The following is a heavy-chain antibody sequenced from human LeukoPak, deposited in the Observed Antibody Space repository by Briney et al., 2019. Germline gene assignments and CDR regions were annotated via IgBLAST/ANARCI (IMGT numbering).Heavy chain of an antibody. CDR2: ISGSGGST. Sequence: ETLSLTCAVYGGSFSGYYWSWVRQAPGKGLEWVSAISGSGGSTYYADSVKSRFTISRDNSKNTLYLQMNSLGAEDTAVYYCAKLGELRYFDYWGQGTLVTVSS. V-gene: IGHV3-23*01. CDR3: AKLGELRYFDY. D-gene: IGHD3-10*01. CDR1: GGSFSGYY. J-gene: IGHJ4*02.